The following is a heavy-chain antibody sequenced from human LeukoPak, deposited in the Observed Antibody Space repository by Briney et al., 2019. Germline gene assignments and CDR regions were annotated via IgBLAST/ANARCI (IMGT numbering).Heavy chain of an antibody. D-gene: IGHD4-17*01. Sequence: GGSPRLSCAASGFSFSTYWMHWVRQTPGKGLVWVSRINTDGSNTVFADSVKGRFTISRDNDKNTLYLQINSLRAEDTAIYYCARARPGDKPDYWGQGTLVTVSS. CDR1: GFSFSTYW. CDR2: INTDGSNT. J-gene: IGHJ4*02. V-gene: IGHV3-74*01. CDR3: ARARPGDKPDY.